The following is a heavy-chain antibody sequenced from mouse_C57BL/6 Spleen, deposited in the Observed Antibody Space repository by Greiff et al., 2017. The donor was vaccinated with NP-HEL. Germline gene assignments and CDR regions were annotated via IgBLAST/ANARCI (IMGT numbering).Heavy chain of an antibody. CDR1: GYTFTSYW. CDR2: IHPSDSDT. V-gene: IGHV1-74*01. D-gene: IGHD1-1*01. Sequence: QVQLKQPGAELVKPGASVKVSCKASGYTFTSYWMHWVKQRPGQGLEWIGRIHPSDSDTNYNQKFKGKATLTVDKSSSTAYMQLSSLTSEDSAVYYCATPHYYGSSYPGYFDYWGQGTTLTVSS. CDR3: ATPHYYGSSYPGYFDY. J-gene: IGHJ2*01.